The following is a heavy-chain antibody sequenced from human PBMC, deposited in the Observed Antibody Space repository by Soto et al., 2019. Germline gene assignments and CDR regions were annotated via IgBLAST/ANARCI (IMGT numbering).Heavy chain of an antibody. CDR1: GFTFSSYW. Sequence: EVQLVESGGGLVQPGGSLRLSCAASGFTFSSYWMHWVRQAPGKGLVWVSRINSDGSSTSYADSVKGRFTISRDNAKNTLYLQMNSLRAEDTAVYYCARDYGDYVWYYSYYMDVWGKGTTVTVSS. V-gene: IGHV3-74*01. CDR2: INSDGSST. D-gene: IGHD4-17*01. J-gene: IGHJ6*03. CDR3: ARDYGDYVWYYSYYMDV.